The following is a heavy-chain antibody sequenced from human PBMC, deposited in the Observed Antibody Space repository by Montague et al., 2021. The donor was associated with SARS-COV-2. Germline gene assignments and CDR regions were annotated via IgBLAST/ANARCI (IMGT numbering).Heavy chain of an antibody. V-gene: IGHV2-70*11. CDR2: IDWDDDK. J-gene: IGHJ6*02. Sequence: PALVKPTQTLTLTCTFSGFSLSTSGMCVSWIRQPPGKALEWLARIDWDDDKYYSTSLKTRLTISKDTSKNQVVLTMTNMDPVDTATYYCARRTYDILTGYDYCMDVWGQGATVTASS. CDR1: GFSLSTSGMC. CDR3: ARRTYDILTGYDYCMDV. D-gene: IGHD3-9*01.